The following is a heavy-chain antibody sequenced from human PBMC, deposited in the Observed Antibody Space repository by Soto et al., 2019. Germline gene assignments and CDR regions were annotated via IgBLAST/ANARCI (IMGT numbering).Heavy chain of an antibody. D-gene: IGHD3-22*01. CDR1: GFTFSSYA. J-gene: IGHJ4*02. CDR3: ARKKAYYDSSGYYKEMDY. V-gene: IGHV3-23*01. Sequence: GSLRLSCAASGFTFSSYAMSWVRQAPGKGLEWVSAISGSGSSTYYADSVKGRFTISRDNSKNTLYLQMNSLRAEDTAVYYCARKKAYYDSSGYYKEMDYWGQGTLVTVSS. CDR2: ISGSGSST.